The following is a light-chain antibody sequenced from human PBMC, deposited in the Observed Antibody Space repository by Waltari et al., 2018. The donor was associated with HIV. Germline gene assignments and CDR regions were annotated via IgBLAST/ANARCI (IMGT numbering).Light chain of an antibody. CDR1: GSNIGSRT. V-gene: IGLV1-44*01. J-gene: IGLJ3*02. Sequence: QSVLTQPPSLSAAPGHKINISCSGGGSNIGSRTVHWYQQLPSRTPKLIIDHDHRRPSGFSERCTASNSGTSASLFISKLQAADEATYYCAAWDDSLSGFVFGGGT. CDR2: HDH. CDR3: AAWDDSLSGFV.